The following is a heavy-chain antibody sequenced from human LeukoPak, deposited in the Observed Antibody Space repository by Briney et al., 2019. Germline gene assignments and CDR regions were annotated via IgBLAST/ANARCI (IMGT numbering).Heavy chain of an antibody. D-gene: IGHD1-26*01. V-gene: IGHV4-39*01. CDR3: ARMSGSYFP. Sequence: SETLSLTCTVSGGSISSNSYYWGWIRQPPGKGLEWIGSIYYSGSTYYNPSLKSRVTISVDTSKNQSSLKLSSVTAADTAVYYCARMSGSYFPWGQGTLVTVSS. J-gene: IGHJ5*02. CDR1: GGSISSNSYY. CDR2: IYYSGST.